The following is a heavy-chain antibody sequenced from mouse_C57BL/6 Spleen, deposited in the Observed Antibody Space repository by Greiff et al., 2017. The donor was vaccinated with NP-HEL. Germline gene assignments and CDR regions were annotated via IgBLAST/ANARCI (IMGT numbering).Heavy chain of an antibody. D-gene: IGHD3-2*02. V-gene: IGHV1-26*01. J-gene: IGHJ3*01. Sequence: EVQLHQSGPELVKPGASVKISCKASGYTFTDYYMNWVKQSHGKSLEWIGDINPNNGGTSYNQKFKGKATLTVDKSSSTAYMELRSLTSEDSAVYYCASDSSGYIWFAYWGQGTLVTVSA. CDR2: INPNNGGT. CDR1: GYTFTDYY. CDR3: ASDSSGYIWFAY.